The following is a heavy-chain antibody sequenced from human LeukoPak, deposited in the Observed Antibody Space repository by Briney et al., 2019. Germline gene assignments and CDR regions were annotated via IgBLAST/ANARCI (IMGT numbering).Heavy chain of an antibody. V-gene: IGHV4-59*01. J-gene: IGHJ3*02. CDR1: GGSISSYY. CDR2: IYYSGST. CDR3: ASAEPVAGATQDAFDI. D-gene: IGHD6-19*01. Sequence: SETLSLTCTVSGGSISSYYWSWIRQPPGKGLEWIGYIYYSGSTNYNPSLKSRVTISVDTSKNQFSLKLSSVTAADTAVYYCASAEPVAGATQDAFDIWGQGTMVTVSS.